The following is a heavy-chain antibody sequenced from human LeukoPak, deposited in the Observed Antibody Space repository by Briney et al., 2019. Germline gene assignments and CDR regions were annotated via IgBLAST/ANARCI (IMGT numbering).Heavy chain of an antibody. CDR2: IYPGDSNT. J-gene: IGHJ4*02. D-gene: IGHD5-12*01. Sequence: GESLKISCKGSGYNFATFWIGWVRQMPGKGLEWMGIIYPGDSNTRYSPSFQGQVTISADKSISTAYLQWSSLKASDTAMYYCARIDDYSGYWGQGTLVTVSS. CDR1: GYNFATFW. V-gene: IGHV5-51*01. CDR3: ARIDDYSGY.